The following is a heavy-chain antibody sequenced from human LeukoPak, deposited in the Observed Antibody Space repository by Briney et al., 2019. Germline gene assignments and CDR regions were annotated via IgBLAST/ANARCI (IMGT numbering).Heavy chain of an antibody. CDR3: ARGRDHYYGMDV. V-gene: IGHV3-13*01. J-gene: IGHJ6*02. CDR1: GFTFSSYD. Sequence: GGSLRLSCAASGFTFSSYDMHWVRQATGKGLEWVSAIGTAGDTYYPGSVKGRFTISRENAKNSLYLQMNSLRAGDTAVYYCARGRDHYYGMDVWGQGTTVTVSS. CDR2: IGTAGDT. D-gene: IGHD2-21*02.